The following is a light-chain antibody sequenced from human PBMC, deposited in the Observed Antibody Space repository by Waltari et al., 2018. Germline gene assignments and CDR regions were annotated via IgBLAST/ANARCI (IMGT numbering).Light chain of an antibody. Sequence: SALTQPASVSGSPGQSITISCTGTSSDVGVYNYVSWYQQHPGKAPKLMIYDVTKRPSGVSDRFSGSKSGNTASLTISGLQAEDEADYYCCSYAGSSTLVFGGGTKLTVL. CDR2: DVT. CDR3: CSYAGSSTLV. CDR1: SSDVGVYNY. V-gene: IGLV2-23*02. J-gene: IGLJ2*01.